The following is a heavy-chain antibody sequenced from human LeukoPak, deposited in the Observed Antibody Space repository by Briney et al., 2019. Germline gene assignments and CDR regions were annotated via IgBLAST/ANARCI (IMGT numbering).Heavy chain of an antibody. CDR2: ISGSGGST. D-gene: IGHD2-2*01. J-gene: IGHJ3*02. CDR1: GFTFSSYA. CDR3: AKDYRYCTSTSCYGDDAFDI. V-gene: IGHV3-23*01. Sequence: PGGSLRLSRAASGFTFSSYAMSWVRQAPGKGLEWVSAISGSGGSTYYADSVKGRLTISRDNSKNTLYLQMNSLRAEDTAVYYCAKDYRYCTSTSCYGDDAFDIWGQGTMVTVSS.